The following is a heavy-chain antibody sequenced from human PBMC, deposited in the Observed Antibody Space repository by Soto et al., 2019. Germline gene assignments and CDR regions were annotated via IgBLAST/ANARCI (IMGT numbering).Heavy chain of an antibody. V-gene: IGHV4-59*01. J-gene: IGHJ4*02. D-gene: IGHD2-15*01. Sequence: PSETLSLTCTVSGGSISSYYWSWIRQPPGKGLEWIGYIYYSGSTNYNPSLKSRVTISVDTSKNQFSLKLSSVTAADTAVYYCARVGYCSGGSCYFPFDYWGQGTLVTVSS. CDR2: IYYSGST. CDR1: GGSISSYY. CDR3: ARVGYCSGGSCYFPFDY.